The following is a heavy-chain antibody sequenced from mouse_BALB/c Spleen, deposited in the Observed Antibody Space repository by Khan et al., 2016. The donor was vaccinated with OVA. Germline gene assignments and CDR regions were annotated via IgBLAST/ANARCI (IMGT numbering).Heavy chain of an antibody. CDR3: ARGAGYWYFDV. CDR2: INTYTGEP. Sequence: QIQLVQSGPELKKPGETVKISCKASAYTFTNYGMNWVKQAPGKGLKWMGWINTYTGEPTYTDDFKGRFAFSLETSASTAYLQINNLKNEDMATYFCARGAGYWYFDVWGAGTTVTVSS. J-gene: IGHJ1*01. V-gene: IGHV9-1*02. CDR1: AYTFTNYG.